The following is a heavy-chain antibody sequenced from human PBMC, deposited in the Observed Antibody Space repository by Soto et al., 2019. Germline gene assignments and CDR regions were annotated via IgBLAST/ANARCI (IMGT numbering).Heavy chain of an antibody. CDR2: ISYDGNVK. CDR3: AREGWPLLQTGMDV. Sequence: GGSLRLSCAASGFSFSNHGMQWVRQAPGKGLEWVAVISYDGNVKYYTDPVKGRFTISRDNSQSTLFLQMDSLRPEDAAVYYCAREGWPLLQTGMDVWGQGTTVTSP. CDR1: GFSFSNHG. J-gene: IGHJ6*02. D-gene: IGHD2-15*01. V-gene: IGHV3-30*03.